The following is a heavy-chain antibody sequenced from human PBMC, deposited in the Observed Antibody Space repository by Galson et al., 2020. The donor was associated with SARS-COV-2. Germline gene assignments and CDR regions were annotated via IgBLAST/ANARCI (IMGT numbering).Heavy chain of an antibody. Sequence: GESLKISCKGSGYSFTSYWIGWVRQMPGKGLEWMGIIYPGDSDTRYSPSFQGQVTISADKSISTAYLQWSSLKASDTAMYYCARLVLTSGSYRPSYYFDYWGQGTLVTVSS. CDR3: ARLVLTSGSYRPSYYFDY. J-gene: IGHJ4*02. V-gene: IGHV5-51*01. CDR1: GYSFTSYW. CDR2: IYPGDSDT. D-gene: IGHD1-26*01.